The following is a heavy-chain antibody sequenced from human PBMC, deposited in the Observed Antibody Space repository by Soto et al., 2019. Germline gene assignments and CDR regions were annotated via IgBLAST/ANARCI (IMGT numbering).Heavy chain of an antibody. Sequence: QVQLVESGGGVVQPGRSLRLSCAASGFTFNNYGMHGVRQAPGKGLEWVATISNDGSDKYYADSVKGRLTISRDNSKNTVYLQMNSLRAEETAVYYCAKDQGIAASHGIDWGQGTMVTVSS. CDR3: AKDQGIAASHGID. CDR1: GFTFNNYG. CDR2: ISNDGSDK. J-gene: IGHJ3*01. V-gene: IGHV3-30*18. D-gene: IGHD6-13*01.